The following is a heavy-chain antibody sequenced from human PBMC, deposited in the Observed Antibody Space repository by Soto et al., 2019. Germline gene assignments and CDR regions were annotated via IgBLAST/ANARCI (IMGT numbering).Heavy chain of an antibody. D-gene: IGHD2-2*01. CDR2: ISYDGTNK. Sequence: QVQLVESGGGVVQPGRSLRLSCAASGVTFSSYAMHWVRQAPGKGLEWVAVISYDGTNKYYADSVKGRFTISRDNSKNTLYLQMNSLRTEDTAVYYCARERGYCISTSFYPSSYYYYYGMDVWGQGTTVTVSS. J-gene: IGHJ6*02. V-gene: IGHV3-30-3*01. CDR3: ARERGYCISTSFYPSSYYYYYGMDV. CDR1: GVTFSSYA.